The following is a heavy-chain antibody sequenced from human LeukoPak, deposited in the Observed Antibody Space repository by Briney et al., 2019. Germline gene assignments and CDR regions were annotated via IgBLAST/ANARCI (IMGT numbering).Heavy chain of an antibody. CDR1: GYSFTSYW. CDR3: ARQEEVAWPGYFDY. Sequence: GESLKISCKGSGYSFTSYWIGWVRQMPGRGLEWMGIIYPGDSDTRYSPSFQGQVAISADKSISTAYLQWSSLKASDTAMYYCARQEEVAWPGYFDYWGQGTLVTVSS. V-gene: IGHV5-51*01. J-gene: IGHJ4*02. CDR2: IYPGDSDT. D-gene: IGHD5-12*01.